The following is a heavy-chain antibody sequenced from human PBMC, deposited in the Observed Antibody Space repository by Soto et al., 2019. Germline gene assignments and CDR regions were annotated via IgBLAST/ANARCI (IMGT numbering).Heavy chain of an antibody. CDR2: LGAGGDT. Sequence: EVQLVESGGGLAQPGGSLRLACAASGFTVSSYDMHWVRHATGKGLEWVSTLGAGGDTYFPDSVKGRFTISRDHAKNSLYLQMNNLGAGDTAVYYCARGTMVRGTLDPGISGPLDYWGQGTLVAVSS. D-gene: IGHD3-10*01. CDR3: ARGTMVRGTLDPGISGPLDY. CDR1: GFTVSSYD. J-gene: IGHJ4*02. V-gene: IGHV3-13*01.